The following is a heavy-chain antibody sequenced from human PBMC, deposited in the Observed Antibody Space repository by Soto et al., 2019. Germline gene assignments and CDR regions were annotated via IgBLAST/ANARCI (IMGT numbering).Heavy chain of an antibody. Sequence: QERLVQSGAEVRKPGSSVKVSCKVTGGTSTRYAINWVRQAPGQGLEWMGGIVPMFGTSKYAQKFQGRVTITADTSTNISYMELRSLRSEDTAVYYCNRGSEYDFWTGYLWGQGTLVSVSS. CDR1: GGTSTRYA. D-gene: IGHD3-3*01. J-gene: IGHJ4*02. CDR3: NRGSEYDFWTGYL. CDR2: IVPMFGTS. V-gene: IGHV1-69*06.